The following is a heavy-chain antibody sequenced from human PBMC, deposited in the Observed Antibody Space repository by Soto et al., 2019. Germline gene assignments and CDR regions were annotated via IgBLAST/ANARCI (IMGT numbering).Heavy chain of an antibody. J-gene: IGHJ6*02. CDR3: ARGDRGGSGSPASYYYSGLDV. D-gene: IGHD3-10*01. Sequence: DVQLLESGGDLVQPGGSLRLSCTASGFILSSYAMSWVRQAPGKGLEWVSSVSAGGDMQYNSDSVKGRFTISRDNSNNALFLKMNSLRIEDTALYYCARGDRGGSGSPASYYYSGLDVWGQGTTVTVS. CDR1: GFILSSYA. V-gene: IGHV3-23*01. CDR2: VSAGGDMQ.